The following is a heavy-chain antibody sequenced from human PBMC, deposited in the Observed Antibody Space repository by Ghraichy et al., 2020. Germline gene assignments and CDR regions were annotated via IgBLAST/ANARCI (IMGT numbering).Heavy chain of an antibody. D-gene: IGHD2/OR15-2a*01. V-gene: IGHV3-53*01. J-gene: IGHJ4*02. CDR3: ARRIHGLPGFDY. CDR2: IYNGDVT. CDR1: GFTVRDNY. Sequence: GGSLRLSCAASGFTVRDNYMAWVRQAPGKGLEWVSIIYNGDVTYYTDSVKGRFTISRDNSRNTIYLQMNSLRGEDTAIYFCARRIHGLPGFDYWGQGALVTVSS.